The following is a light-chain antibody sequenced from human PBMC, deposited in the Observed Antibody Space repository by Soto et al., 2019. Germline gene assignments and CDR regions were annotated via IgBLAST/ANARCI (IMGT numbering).Light chain of an antibody. V-gene: IGLV3-21*02. CDR2: DDN. CDR1: NIGSKS. CDR3: QVWESNSELHVV. Sequence: SYELTQPPSVSVAPGQTARVTCGGTNIGSKSVHWYQQKPGQAPVLVVYDDNDRASGIPERFSGANSADAATLTIDRVEAGDEADYFCQVWESNSELHVVFGGGTKLTVL. J-gene: IGLJ2*01.